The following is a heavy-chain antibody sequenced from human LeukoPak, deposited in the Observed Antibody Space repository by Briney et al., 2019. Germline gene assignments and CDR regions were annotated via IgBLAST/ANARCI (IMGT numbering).Heavy chain of an antibody. J-gene: IGHJ4*02. CDR1: GFSFSTYT. CDR3: AKDRLTVPDSSDY. V-gene: IGHV3-23*01. Sequence: PGGSLRLSCAASGFSFSTYTMNWVRQAPGKGLEWVSAISGSGGSTYYADSVKGRFTISRDNSKNTLYLQMNSLRAEDTAVYYCAKDRLTVPDSSDYWGQGTLVTVSS. CDR2: ISGSGGST. D-gene: IGHD4-17*01.